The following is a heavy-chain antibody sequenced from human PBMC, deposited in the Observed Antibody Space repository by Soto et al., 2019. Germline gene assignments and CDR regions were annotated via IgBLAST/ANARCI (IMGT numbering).Heavy chain of an antibody. CDR2: IIPIFGTA. Sequence: QVQLVQSGAEVKKPGSSVKVSCXASGGTFSSYAISWVRQAPGQGLEWMGGIIPIFGTANYAQKFQGRVTITADEPTSKAYREGSSLRSKDTAVYYCARTPRRYYGMDVWGQGTTVTVSS. V-gene: IGHV1-69*12. CDR1: GGTFSSYA. J-gene: IGHJ6*02. CDR3: ARTPRRYYGMDV.